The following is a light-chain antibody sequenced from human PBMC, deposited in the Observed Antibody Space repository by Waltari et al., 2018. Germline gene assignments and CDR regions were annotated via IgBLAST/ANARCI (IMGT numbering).Light chain of an antibody. V-gene: IGLV2-23*01. J-gene: IGLJ3*02. CDR1: SSDVGSYDL. CDR3: CSYAGSNWV. Sequence: QSALTQPASVSGSPGQSLTIPCTATSSDVGSYDLVSWYQQHPGRAPKLMIYEGSKRPSGVSNRFSGSKSGNTASLTISGLQAEDEADYYCCSYAGSNWVFGGGTKLTVL. CDR2: EGS.